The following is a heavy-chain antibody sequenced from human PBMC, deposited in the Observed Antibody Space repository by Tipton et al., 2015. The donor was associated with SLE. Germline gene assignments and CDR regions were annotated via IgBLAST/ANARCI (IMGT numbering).Heavy chain of an antibody. CDR2: IYNSGST. Sequence: TLSLTCTVSGGSITDYYWSWIRQPPGKGLEWIGYIYNSGSTNYNPSLKSRVTMSLDASKNQFSLKVTSVTAADTAVYYCTRHRGAGFDYWGQGTLVTVS. CDR3: TRHRGAGFDY. CDR1: GGSITDYY. D-gene: IGHD3-10*01. J-gene: IGHJ4*02. V-gene: IGHV4-59*08.